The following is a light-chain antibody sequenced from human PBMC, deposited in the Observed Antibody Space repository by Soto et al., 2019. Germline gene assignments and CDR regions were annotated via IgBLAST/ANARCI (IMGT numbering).Light chain of an antibody. CDR1: SNDVGAFDY. CDR2: DVT. CDR3: SSYTTSSTRV. J-gene: IGLJ7*01. V-gene: IGLV2-14*01. Sequence: QSALTQPAAVSGSPGQSITISCTGTSNDVGAFDYVSWYQQHPGKAPKLMIFDVTNRPSGVSNRFSGSKSGNTASLTISGLQADDEADYYCSSYTTSSTRVFGGGTQLTVL.